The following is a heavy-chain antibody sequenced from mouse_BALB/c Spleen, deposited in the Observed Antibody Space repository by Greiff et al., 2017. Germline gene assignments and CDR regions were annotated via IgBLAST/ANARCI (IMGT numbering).Heavy chain of an antibody. D-gene: IGHD1-1*01. CDR3: AREPHTYYGSSPFDY. Sequence: EVKLMESGPELVKPGASVKISCKASGYSFTGYFMNWVMQSHGKSLEWIGRINPYNGDTFYNQKFKGKATLTVDKSSSTAHMELRSLASEDSAVYYCAREPHTYYGSSPFDYWGQGTTLTVSS. CDR2: INPYNGDT. J-gene: IGHJ2*01. V-gene: IGHV1-20*02. CDR1: GYSFTGYF.